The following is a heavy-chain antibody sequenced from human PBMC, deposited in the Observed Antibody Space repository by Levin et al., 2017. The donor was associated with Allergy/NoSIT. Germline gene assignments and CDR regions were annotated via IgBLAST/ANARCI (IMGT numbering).Heavy chain of an antibody. J-gene: IGHJ6*02. V-gene: IGHV3-48*03. CDR2: ISSSGSTI. CDR3: ARAYDILTYYYYYGMDV. CDR1: GFTFSSYE. Sequence: GGSLRLSCAASGFTFSSYEMNWVRQAPGKGLEWVSYISSSGSTIYYADSVKGRFTISRDNAKNSLYLQMNSLRAEDTAVYYCARAYDILTYYYYYGMDVWGQGTTVTVSS. D-gene: IGHD3-9*01.